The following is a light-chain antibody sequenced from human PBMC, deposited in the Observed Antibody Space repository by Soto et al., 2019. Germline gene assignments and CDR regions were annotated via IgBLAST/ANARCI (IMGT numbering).Light chain of an antibody. V-gene: IGKV2-30*01. Sequence: DVVMTQSPLSLPVTLGQSASISCTSSQSLVYADGNTYLNWLQQRPGQSPRRLIYKVFNRDSGVPDRFSGSASGSEFTLTISRVEAEDIGVYYCMQGTHWPMTFGQGTRLEIK. CDR1: QSLVYADGNTY. CDR2: KVF. J-gene: IGKJ5*01. CDR3: MQGTHWPMT.